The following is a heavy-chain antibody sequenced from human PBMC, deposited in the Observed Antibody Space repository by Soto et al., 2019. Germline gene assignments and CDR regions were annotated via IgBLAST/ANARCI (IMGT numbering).Heavy chain of an antibody. CDR2: IDNEGSGT. CDR3: ATVVGD. Sequence: EVQLVESGGGLVQPGGSLRLSCTASGFTLRSNWIHWVRQAPGRGLVWVSRIDNEGSGTSYADSVRGRFTISRDDAKNTVYLQISSLRSGDTAIYYCATVVGDWGQGTPVTVSA. D-gene: IGHD3-16*01. V-gene: IGHV3-74*01. CDR1: GFTLRSNW. J-gene: IGHJ4*02.